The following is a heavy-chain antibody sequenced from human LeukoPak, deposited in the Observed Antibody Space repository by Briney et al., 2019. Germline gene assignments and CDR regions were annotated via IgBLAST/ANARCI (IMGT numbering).Heavy chain of an antibody. CDR3: ARDGYNYRRFDY. Sequence: PSQTLSLTCTVSGASISSGSYYWSWIRQPAGKGLEWIGRIYTSGSTNYKPSLKSQVIISVDTSKNQFSLKLSSVTAADTAVYYCARDGYNYRRFDYWGQGTLVTVSS. J-gene: IGHJ4*02. D-gene: IGHD5-24*01. CDR2: IYTSGST. V-gene: IGHV4-61*02. CDR1: GASISSGSYY.